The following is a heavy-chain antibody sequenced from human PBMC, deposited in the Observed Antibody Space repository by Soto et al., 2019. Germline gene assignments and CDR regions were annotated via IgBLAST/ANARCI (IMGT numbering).Heavy chain of an antibody. CDR2: FDPEDGET. J-gene: IGHJ3*02. Sequence: GASVKVSCKVSGYTLTELSMHWVRQAPGKGLEWMGGFDPEDGETIYAQKFQGRVTMTEDTSTDTAYMELSSLRSEDTAVYYCATASGDYGGNSGAFDTWGQGTMVTVSS. CDR3: ATASGDYGGNSGAFDT. V-gene: IGHV1-24*01. CDR1: GYTLTELS. D-gene: IGHD4-17*01.